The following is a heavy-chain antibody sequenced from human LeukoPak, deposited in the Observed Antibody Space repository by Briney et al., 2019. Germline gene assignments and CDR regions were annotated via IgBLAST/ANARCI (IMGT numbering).Heavy chain of an antibody. J-gene: IGHJ3*02. V-gene: IGHV1-69*13. CDR1: GGSFTFTRHA. CDR2: LIPIYASA. CDR3: AGFFYDNSGDVFDM. Sequence: SVKVSCKASGGSFTFTRHAISWVRQAPGQGLEWMGGLIPIYASANYAQKFQGRVTITSDESTRTVYMELSSLRPEDSAVYYCAGFFYDNSGDVFDMWGQGTMVTVS. D-gene: IGHD3-22*01.